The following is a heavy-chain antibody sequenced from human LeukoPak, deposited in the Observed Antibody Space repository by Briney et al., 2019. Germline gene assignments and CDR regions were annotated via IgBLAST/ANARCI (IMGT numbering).Heavy chain of an antibody. Sequence: GGSLRLSCAASGFTVSSNYMSWVRQAPGKGLEWVSVIYSGGSTYYADSVKGRFTISRDNSKNTLYLQMNSLRAEDTAVYYCASDYSSYYYGMDVWGQGTTVTVSS. V-gene: IGHV3-53*01. D-gene: IGHD4-11*01. CDR1: GFTVSSNY. CDR2: IYSGGST. CDR3: ASDYSSYYYGMDV. J-gene: IGHJ6*02.